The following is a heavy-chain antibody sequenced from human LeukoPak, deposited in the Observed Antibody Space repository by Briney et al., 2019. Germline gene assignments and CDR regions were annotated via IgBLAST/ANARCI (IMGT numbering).Heavy chain of an antibody. D-gene: IGHD3-10*01. V-gene: IGHV4-34*01. CDR2: INHSGST. Sequence: SETLSLTCAVYGGSFSGYYWSWIRQPPGKGLEWIGEINHSGSTNYNPSLKSRVTISVDTSKNQFSLKLSSVTAADTAVYYCARGKDVLLWFGVLRHGYFQHWGQGTLVTVSS. CDR3: ARGKDVLLWFGVLRHGYFQH. CDR1: GGSFSGYY. J-gene: IGHJ1*01.